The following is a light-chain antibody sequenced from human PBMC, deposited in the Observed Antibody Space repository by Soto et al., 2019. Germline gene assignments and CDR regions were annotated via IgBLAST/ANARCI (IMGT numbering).Light chain of an antibody. CDR3: QQYIRWPLT. CDR1: QDVSSN. CDR2: GAS. V-gene: IGKV3-15*01. Sequence: EMVVTQSPATLSVSPGERVTLSCRASQDVSSNLAWYQQKPGQAPRLLIYGASTRATGTPARFSGSGSGTEFTLTISSLQSEDYAVYFCQQYIRWPLTFGGGTKVEIK. J-gene: IGKJ4*01.